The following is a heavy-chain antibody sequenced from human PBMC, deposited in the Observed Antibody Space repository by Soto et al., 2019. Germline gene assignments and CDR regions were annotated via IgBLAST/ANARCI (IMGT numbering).Heavy chain of an antibody. J-gene: IGHJ5*02. CDR2: IYYSGTT. CDR3: AKSYTSSWYLSS. V-gene: IGHV4-59*01. D-gene: IGHD6-13*01. CDR1: GGSITPFY. Sequence: NPSETLSLTCTVSGGSITPFYWSWIRQPPGRGLEWLGYIYYSGTTNYNPSLKSRVTILVDTSQNQFSLKLSSVTAADTAVYYCAKSYTSSWYLSSWGQGTLVTVSS.